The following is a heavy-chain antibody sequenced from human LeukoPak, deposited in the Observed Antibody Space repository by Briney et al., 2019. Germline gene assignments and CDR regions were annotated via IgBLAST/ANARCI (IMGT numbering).Heavy chain of an antibody. CDR2: IAKDGSNI. Sequence: PGGSLRLSCAASGFTFSDYAMHWVRQVPGKGLEWVAVIAKDGSNIYYADSVKGRSTISRDNAKNSLYLQMNSLRAEDTAVYYCARALMGLTMIVVVNPIDYWGQGTLVTVSS. D-gene: IGHD3-22*01. V-gene: IGHV3-30-3*01. CDR3: ARALMGLTMIVVVNPIDY. J-gene: IGHJ4*02. CDR1: GFTFSDYA.